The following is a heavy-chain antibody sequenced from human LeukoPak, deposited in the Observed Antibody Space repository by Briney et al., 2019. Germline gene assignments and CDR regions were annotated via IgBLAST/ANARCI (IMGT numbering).Heavy chain of an antibody. CDR2: IDRTGTA. V-gene: IGHV4-4*02. Sequence: SGTLSLTCAVSGDSIGSNNWWTWVRQAPGKGLEWIGEIDRTGTANYNPSLKSRLTMSVDISKNQFSLKMTSVTAADTAIYYCATTVTYTYLDVWGKGTTVTVSS. J-gene: IGHJ6*03. CDR3: ATTVTYTYLDV. CDR1: GDSIGSNNW. D-gene: IGHD4-11*01.